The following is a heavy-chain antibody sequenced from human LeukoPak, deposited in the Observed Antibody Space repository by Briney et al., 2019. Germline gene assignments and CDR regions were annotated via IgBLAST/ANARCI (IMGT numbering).Heavy chain of an antibody. J-gene: IGHJ4*02. CDR3: ARSNDYDYHFNY. CDR2: IIPIFGTA. V-gene: IGHV1-69*05. Sequence: ASVKVSCKASGGTFSSYAISWVRQAPGQGLEWMGGIIPIFGTANYAPNFQGRVTITTDESSTTAYMELSSLKWEDTALYYCARSNDYDYHFNYWGQGTLVTVSS. CDR1: GGTFSSYA. D-gene: IGHD5-12*01.